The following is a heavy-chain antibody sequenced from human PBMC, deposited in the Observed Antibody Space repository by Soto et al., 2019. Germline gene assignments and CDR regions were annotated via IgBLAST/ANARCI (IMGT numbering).Heavy chain of an antibody. Sequence: GGSLRLSCAASGFTFSSYGMHWVRQAPGKGLEWVAVISYDGSNKYYADSVKGRFTISRDNSKNTLYLQMNSLRAEDTAVYYCAKARLEWLLPFMDVWGKGTTVTVSS. V-gene: IGHV3-30*18. CDR3: AKARLEWLLPFMDV. CDR1: GFTFSSYG. CDR2: ISYDGSNK. D-gene: IGHD3-3*01. J-gene: IGHJ6*03.